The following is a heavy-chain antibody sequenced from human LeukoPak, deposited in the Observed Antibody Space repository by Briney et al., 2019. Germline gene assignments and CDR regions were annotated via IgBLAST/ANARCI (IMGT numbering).Heavy chain of an antibody. CDR2: IYTSGNI. CDR3: ARHYGGGSGYYLL. Sequence: SETLSLTCTVSGGSISSYSWSGIRQPAGKGLEWIGRIYTSGNINYNPSLKSRVTMSVDTSKNQFSLKLSSVTAADTAVYYCARHYGGGSGYYLLWGQGTLVTVSS. D-gene: IGHD3-22*01. V-gene: IGHV4-4*07. J-gene: IGHJ4*02. CDR1: GGSISSYS.